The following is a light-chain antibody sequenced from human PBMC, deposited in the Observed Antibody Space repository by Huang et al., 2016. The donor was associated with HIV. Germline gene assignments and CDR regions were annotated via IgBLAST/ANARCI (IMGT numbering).Light chain of an antibody. J-gene: IGKJ2*01. CDR3: HQGSSLPET. V-gene: IGKV6-21*01. Sequence: EIVLTQSPDFQSVTPKEKVTITCRASQSIGSSLHWSQVKPDQSPRLLIKYASQSFSGVPSRFSGSGSGTDFTLTIKSLGAEDAATYYCHQGSSLPETFGQGTKLEIK. CDR2: YAS. CDR1: QSIGSS.